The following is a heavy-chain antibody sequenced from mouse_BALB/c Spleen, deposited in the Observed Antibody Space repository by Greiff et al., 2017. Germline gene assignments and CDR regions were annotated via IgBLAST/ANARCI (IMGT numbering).Heavy chain of an antibody. CDR3: ASPLYGNWAY. CDR1: GFNIKDYY. J-gene: IGHJ3*01. D-gene: IGHD2-1*01. CDR2: IDPENGNT. V-gene: IGHV14-1*02. Sequence: EVQLQQSGAELVRPGALVKLSCKASGFNIKDYYMHWVKQRPEQGLEWIGWIDPENGNTIYDPKFQGKASITADTSSNTAYLQLSSLTSEDTAVYYCASPLYGNWAYWGQGTLVTVSA.